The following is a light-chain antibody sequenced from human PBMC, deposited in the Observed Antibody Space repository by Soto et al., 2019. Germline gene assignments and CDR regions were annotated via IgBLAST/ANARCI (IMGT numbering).Light chain of an antibody. Sequence: DIQMTQSPSSLSASVGDRVTITCPASQDISNYLNWYQQKLGNAPKLLIYDASNVDTGVPSRYRGSGSGTDFTFTISSLQPEDIATYYCQQYGNLLTFGQRTRLEIK. J-gene: IGKJ5*01. V-gene: IGKV1-33*01. CDR1: QDISNY. CDR3: QQYGNLLT. CDR2: DAS.